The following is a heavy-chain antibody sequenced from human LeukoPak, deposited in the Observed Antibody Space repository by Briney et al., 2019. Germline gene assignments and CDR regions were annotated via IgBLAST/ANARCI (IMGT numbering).Heavy chain of an antibody. V-gene: IGHV3-9*01. Sequence: GGSLRLSCAASGFTFDDYAMHWVRQAPRKGLEWVSGISWNSGSIVYADPVKGRFTISRDNAKNSLYLQMNSLRAEDTALYYCAKGLRGYSYGWDYWGQGTLVTVSS. CDR2: ISWNSGSI. D-gene: IGHD5-18*01. J-gene: IGHJ4*02. CDR1: GFTFDDYA. CDR3: AKGLRGYSYGWDY.